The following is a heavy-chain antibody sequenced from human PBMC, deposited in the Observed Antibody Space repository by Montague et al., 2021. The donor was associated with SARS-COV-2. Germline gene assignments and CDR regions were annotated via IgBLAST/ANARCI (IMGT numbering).Heavy chain of an antibody. Sequence: SETLSLTCTVSGGSISSSSYYWGWIRQPPGKGLEWIGSIYYSGSTYYNPSLKSRVTISVDTSKNQFSLKLSSVTAADTAVYYCADSPPGIAAAVTVAAFDIWGQGTMVTVSS. CDR1: GGSISSSSYY. J-gene: IGHJ3*02. CDR2: IYYSGST. V-gene: IGHV4-39*01. CDR3: ADSPPGIAAAVTVAAFDI. D-gene: IGHD6-13*01.